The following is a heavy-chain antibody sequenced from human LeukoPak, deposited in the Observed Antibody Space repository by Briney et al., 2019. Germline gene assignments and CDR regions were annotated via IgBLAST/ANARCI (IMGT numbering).Heavy chain of an antibody. CDR2: IYYSGST. CDR3: ARDDSSGYFPY. J-gene: IGHJ4*02. D-gene: IGHD3-22*01. V-gene: IGHV4-59*12. CDR1: GGSISSYY. Sequence: SETLSLTCTVSGGSISSYYWSWIRQPPGKGLEWIGYIYYSGSTNYNPSLKSRVTISVDTSKNQISLKLSSVTAADTAVYYCARDDSSGYFPYWGQGTLVTVSS.